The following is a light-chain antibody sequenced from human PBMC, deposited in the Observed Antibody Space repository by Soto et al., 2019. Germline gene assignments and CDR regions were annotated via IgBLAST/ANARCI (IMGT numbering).Light chain of an antibody. CDR1: QGIRNY. CDR2: AAS. CDR3: QKYSSAPRP. Sequence: DIQMTQSPSSLSASVGDRVTITCRASQGIRNYLAWYQQKPGKVPKLLIYAASTVQSGVPSRFRGGGSGTDFTITISSLQPEDVATYYCQKYSSAPRPFGPGTKVEIK. V-gene: IGKV1-27*01. J-gene: IGKJ3*01.